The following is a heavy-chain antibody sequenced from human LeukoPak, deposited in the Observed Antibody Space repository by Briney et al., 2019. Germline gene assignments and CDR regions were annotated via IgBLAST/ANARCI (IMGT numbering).Heavy chain of an antibody. V-gene: IGHV3-11*01. Sequence: GGSLRLSCAASGFTFSDYYMSWIRQAPGKGLEWVSYISSRGSTIYYADSVKGRFTISRDNAKNSLYLQMNSLRAEDTAVYYCARAERELLEEYFQHWGQGTLVTVSS. CDR1: GFTFSDYY. J-gene: IGHJ1*01. CDR2: ISSRGSTI. CDR3: ARAERELLEEYFQH. D-gene: IGHD1-26*01.